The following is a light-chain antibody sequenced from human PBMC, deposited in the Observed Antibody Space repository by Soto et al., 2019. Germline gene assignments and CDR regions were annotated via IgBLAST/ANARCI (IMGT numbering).Light chain of an antibody. CDR1: QGIGTY. V-gene: IGKV1-39*01. CDR3: QQSYSTLLT. Sequence: IQLTQSPSSLSASVGDRVTISCRASQGIGTYLAWYQQKPGKAPKLLIYAAFTLHSGVPARFSGSRSGTDFTLTISSLQPEDFATYYCQQSYSTLLTFGGGTKVDIK. CDR2: AAF. J-gene: IGKJ4*01.